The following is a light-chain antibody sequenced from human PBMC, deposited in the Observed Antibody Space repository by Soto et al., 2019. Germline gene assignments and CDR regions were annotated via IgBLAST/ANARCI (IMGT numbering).Light chain of an antibody. J-gene: IGKJ4*01. V-gene: IGKV1-27*01. CDR1: PGISNY. CDR2: AAS. CDR3: QKYNSAPLT. Sequence: DIQMTQSPSSLSASVGDRVTITCRASPGISNYLAWYQQKPGKVPKLLIYAASTLESGVPSRFSGSGSGTDFSLTISSLQPEDGATYYCQKYNSAPLTFGGGTKVESK.